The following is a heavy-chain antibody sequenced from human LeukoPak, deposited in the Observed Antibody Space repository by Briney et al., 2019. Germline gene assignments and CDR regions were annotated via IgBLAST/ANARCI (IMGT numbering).Heavy chain of an antibody. CDR1: GGSISSGDYY. CDR2: VCYSGST. J-gene: IGHJ5*02. CDR3: ARGIVLMVYALAPRSGFDP. D-gene: IGHD2-8*01. V-gene: IGHV4-30-4*08. Sequence: PSETLSPTCTVSGGSISSGDYYWSWIRQPPGKGLEWIGYVCYSGSTYYNPSLKSRVTISVDTSKNQFSLKLSSVTAADTAVYYCARGIVLMVYALAPRSGFDPWGQGTLVTVSS.